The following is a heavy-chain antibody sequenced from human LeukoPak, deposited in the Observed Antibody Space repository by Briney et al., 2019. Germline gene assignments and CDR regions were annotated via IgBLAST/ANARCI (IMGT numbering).Heavy chain of an antibody. CDR3: IDY. J-gene: IGHJ4*02. CDR1: GFTFSGSA. Sequence: GGFLRLSCAASGFTFSGSAMRWVRQASGKGLEWVGRIRSKANRYATTYAASVKGRSTISRDDSKNTAFLEMNSLKTEDTAVYYCIDYWGQGTLVTVSS. V-gene: IGHV3-73*01. CDR2: IRSKANRYAT.